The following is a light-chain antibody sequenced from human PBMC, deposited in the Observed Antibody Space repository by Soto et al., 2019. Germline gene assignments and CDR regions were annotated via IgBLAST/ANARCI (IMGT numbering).Light chain of an antibody. J-gene: IGKJ1*01. CDR1: QSVCSSY. Sequence: EIVLTQSPGTLSLSPGERATLSCRASQSVCSSYLAWYQQKPGQAPRLLIYDASSRATGIPDRFSGSGSGTDFALTISRLEPEDFVVYYCQQYGSSPRTFGQGTKVEIK. CDR2: DAS. V-gene: IGKV3-20*01. CDR3: QQYGSSPRT.